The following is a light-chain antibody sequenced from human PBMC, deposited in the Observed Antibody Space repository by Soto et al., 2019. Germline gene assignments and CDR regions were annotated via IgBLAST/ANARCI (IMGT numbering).Light chain of an antibody. Sequence: EILMTQSPVTLSVSPGERATLSCRASQSVSNNLAWYQQKPGQAPSLLIYGAFTRATGIPARFSGTGSGTEFTLTISSLQSEDFALYYCQQYNDWPLTFGQGTKVDIK. J-gene: IGKJ1*01. CDR2: GAF. CDR1: QSVSNN. V-gene: IGKV3-15*01. CDR3: QQYNDWPLT.